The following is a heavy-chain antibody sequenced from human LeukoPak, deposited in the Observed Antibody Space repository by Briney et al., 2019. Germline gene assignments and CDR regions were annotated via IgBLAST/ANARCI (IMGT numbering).Heavy chain of an antibody. CDR3: ARSYYYDSSGYYLPHDAFDI. V-gene: IGHV4-38-2*02. J-gene: IGHJ3*02. CDR1: GYSISSGYY. D-gene: IGHD3-22*01. Sequence: PSETLSLTCTVSGYSISSGYYWGWIRQPPGKGLEWIGSICHSGSTYYNPSLKSRVTISVDTSKNQFSLKLSSVTAADTAVYYCARSYYYDSSGYYLPHDAFDIWGQGTMVTVSS. CDR2: ICHSGST.